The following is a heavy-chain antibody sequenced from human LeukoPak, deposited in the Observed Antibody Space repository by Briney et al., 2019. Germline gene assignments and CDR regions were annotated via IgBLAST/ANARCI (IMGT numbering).Heavy chain of an antibody. Sequence: TSETLSLTRTVSGGSISSYYWSWIRQPPGKGLEWIGYIYYSGSTNYNPSLKSRVTISVDTSKNQFSLKLSSVTAADTAVYYCARVYCGGDCYLAGAFDIWGQGTMVTVSS. CDR1: GGSISSYY. V-gene: IGHV4-59*01. CDR2: IYYSGST. D-gene: IGHD2-21*02. CDR3: ARVYCGGDCYLAGAFDI. J-gene: IGHJ3*02.